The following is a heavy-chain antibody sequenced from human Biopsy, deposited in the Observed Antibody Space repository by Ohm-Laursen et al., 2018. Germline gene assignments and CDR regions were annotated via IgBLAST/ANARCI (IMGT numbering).Heavy chain of an antibody. D-gene: IGHD6-6*01. V-gene: IGHV3-21*01. J-gene: IGHJ6*02. CDR2: ISETSSHI. CDR1: GLSVSSYD. Sequence: SLRLSCAALGLSVSSYDMNWVRQAPGKGLEWISYISETSSHIYDADSVRGRFTVARDIAKNSLYLQLNSLRVEDTAVYYCARDSSRRAREGGMDVWGQGTTVTVSS. CDR3: ARDSSRRAREGGMDV.